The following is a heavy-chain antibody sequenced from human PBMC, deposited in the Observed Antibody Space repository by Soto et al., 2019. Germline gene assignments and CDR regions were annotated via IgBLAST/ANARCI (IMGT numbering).Heavy chain of an antibody. CDR1: GYTFTSYG. V-gene: IGHV1-18*01. CDR2: ISAYNGNT. D-gene: IGHD3-22*01. J-gene: IGHJ3*02. Sequence: ASVKVSCKASGYTFTSYGISWVRQAPGQGLEWMGWISAYNGNTNYAQKLQGRVTMTTDTSTSTAYMELRSLRSDDTAVYYCASDNVYYYDSSGYYGAFDIWGQGTMVTVSS. CDR3: ASDNVYYYDSSGYYGAFDI.